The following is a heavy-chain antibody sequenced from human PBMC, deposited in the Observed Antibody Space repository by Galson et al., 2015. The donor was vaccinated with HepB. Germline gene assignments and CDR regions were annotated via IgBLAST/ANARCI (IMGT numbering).Heavy chain of an antibody. V-gene: IGHV1-2*02. CDR3: TRGSSLTTRFPLNY. Sequence: SVKVSCKASGYIFTGYYIHWVRQAPGEGLEWMGWISPKSGDTKYAQKSQGRVTLTRDTSISTAYMEVSRLTYDDTAVYYCTRGSSLTTRFPLNYWGQGTLVTVSS. J-gene: IGHJ4*02. CDR1: GYIFTGYY. D-gene: IGHD1-14*01. CDR2: ISPKSGDT.